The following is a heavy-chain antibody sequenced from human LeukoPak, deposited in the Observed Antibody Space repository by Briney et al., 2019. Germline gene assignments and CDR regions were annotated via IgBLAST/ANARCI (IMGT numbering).Heavy chain of an antibody. CDR2: IYYSGNT. V-gene: IGHV4-39*01. Sequence: PSETLSLTCTVSGGSISSSNYYWGWIRQPPGKGLEWIRSIYYSGNTYYNPSLKSRVTISVDTSKNQFSLKLSSVTAADTAVYYCATFKRITIFGVVTSYIDYWGQGTLVTVSS. D-gene: IGHD3-3*01. CDR1: GGSISSSNYY. CDR3: ATFKRITIFGVVTSYIDY. J-gene: IGHJ4*02.